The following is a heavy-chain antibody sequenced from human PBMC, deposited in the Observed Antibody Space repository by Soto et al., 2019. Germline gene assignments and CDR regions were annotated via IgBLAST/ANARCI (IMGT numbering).Heavy chain of an antibody. D-gene: IGHD7-27*01. Sequence: GGSLRLSCAASGFTFSSYGMHWVRQAPGKGLEWVAVIWYDGSNKYYADSVKGRFTISRDNSKNTLYLQMNSLRAEDTAVYYCARDLGPRKRALTPDVWGKGTTVTVSS. V-gene: IGHV3-33*01. CDR2: IWYDGSNK. CDR3: ARDLGPRKRALTPDV. J-gene: IGHJ6*04. CDR1: GFTFSSYG.